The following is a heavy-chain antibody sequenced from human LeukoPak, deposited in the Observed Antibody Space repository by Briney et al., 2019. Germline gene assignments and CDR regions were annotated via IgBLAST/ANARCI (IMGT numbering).Heavy chain of an antibody. CDR3: ARGLAAAGINFDY. D-gene: IGHD6-13*01. Sequence: SETLTLTCTVSGGSIRSYYWSWMRQPPGKGLEWIGYIYYSGSTNYNPSLKSRVTMSLDMSKNQFSLKLSSVTAADTAVCYCARGLAAAGINFDYWGQGTLVTVSS. CDR2: IYYSGST. V-gene: IGHV4-59*01. CDR1: GGSIRSYY. J-gene: IGHJ4*02.